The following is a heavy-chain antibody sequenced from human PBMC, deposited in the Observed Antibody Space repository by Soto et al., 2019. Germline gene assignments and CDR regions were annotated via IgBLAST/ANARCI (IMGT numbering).Heavy chain of an antibody. Sequence: GALKLSCAASGYTFGDFAMGWVRQAPGKGLEWVSVLNDRGDTTYYTDFVKGRFTISRDNSKNTLYLQMNSLRAEDTAVYYCAKDATRTNGWYHFDYWGQGALVTVSS. J-gene: IGHJ4*02. V-gene: IGHV3-23*01. CDR3: AKDATRTNGWYHFDY. CDR2: LNDRGDTT. CDR1: GYTFGDFA. D-gene: IGHD6-19*01.